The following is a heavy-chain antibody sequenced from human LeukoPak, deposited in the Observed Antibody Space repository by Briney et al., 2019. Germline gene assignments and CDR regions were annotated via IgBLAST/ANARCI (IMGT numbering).Heavy chain of an antibody. CDR3: AKDEESGSYRGGFSYFGC. D-gene: IGHD1-26*01. CDR2: ISWNSGSI. J-gene: IGHJ4*02. CDR1: GFTFDDYA. Sequence: PGGSLRLSCAASGFTFDDYAMHWVRQVPGKGLEWVSGISWNSGSIDYADSVKGRFTIPRDNANNSLYLQMNSLRPEDTAFYYCAKDEESGSYRGGFSYFGCWGQGTLVTVSS. V-gene: IGHV3-9*01.